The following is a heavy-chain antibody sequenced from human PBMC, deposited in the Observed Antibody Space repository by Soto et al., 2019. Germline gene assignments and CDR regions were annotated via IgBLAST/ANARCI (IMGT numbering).Heavy chain of an antibody. V-gene: IGHV3-21*01. CDR2: INGRSNYK. J-gene: IGHJ4*01. CDR1: GFMFSTYV. CDR3: AREDGIAVETSAFDC. Sequence: EVQLVESGGGLVKPGGSLRLSCATSGFMFSTYVMNWVRQAPGKGLEWVSSINGRSNYKYYANSVRGRFTISRDNAKNSLFSQMSSLTAEDTAVYYCAREDGIAVETSAFDCWGHGTLVTVSS. D-gene: IGHD6-19*01.